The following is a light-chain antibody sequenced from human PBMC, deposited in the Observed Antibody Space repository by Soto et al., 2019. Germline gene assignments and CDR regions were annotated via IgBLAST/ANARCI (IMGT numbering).Light chain of an antibody. J-gene: IGKJ1*01. Sequence: EIVMTQSPATLSVTLGGRATSSCGASQSVSTDLAWYQQRPGQAPRLLIFGASTRATGIPARFTGSGSGTEFILTISSLQSEDSAVYYCQQYNLWPPETFGQGTKVDIK. V-gene: IGKV3-15*01. CDR3: QQYNLWPPET. CDR2: GAS. CDR1: QSVSTD.